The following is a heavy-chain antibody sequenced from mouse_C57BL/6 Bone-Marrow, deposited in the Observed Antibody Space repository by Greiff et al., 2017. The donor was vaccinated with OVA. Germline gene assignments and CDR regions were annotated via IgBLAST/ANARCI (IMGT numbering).Heavy chain of an antibody. V-gene: IGHV1-81*01. CDR3: ARSILRPFAY. CDR2: IYPRSGNT. D-gene: IGHD1-2*01. J-gene: IGHJ3*01. Sequence: QVQLQQSGAELARPGASVKLSCKASGYTFTSYGISWVKQRTGQGLEWIGEIYPRSGNTYYNEKFKGKATLTADKSSSTAYMELRSLTSEDSAVYFCARSILRPFAYWGQGTLVTVSA. CDR1: GYTFTSYG.